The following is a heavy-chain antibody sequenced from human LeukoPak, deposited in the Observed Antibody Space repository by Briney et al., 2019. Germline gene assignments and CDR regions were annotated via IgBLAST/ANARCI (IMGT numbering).Heavy chain of an antibody. CDR1: GFTFSSYA. CDR3: ARGIRDCSRTTSYQPFDY. Sequence: PGGSLRLSCAASGFTFSSYAMSWVRQAPGKGLEWVSAISGSGGSTYYADSVKGRFTISRDNSKNTLYLQMNSLRAEDTAVYYCARGIRDCSRTTSYQPFDYWGQGALVTVSS. CDR2: ISGSGGST. V-gene: IGHV3-23*01. D-gene: IGHD2-2*01. J-gene: IGHJ4*02.